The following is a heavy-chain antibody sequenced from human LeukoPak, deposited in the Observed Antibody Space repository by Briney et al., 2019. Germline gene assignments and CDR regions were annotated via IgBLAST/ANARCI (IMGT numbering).Heavy chain of an antibody. D-gene: IGHD3-22*01. Sequence: PGGSLRLSCAVSGFRFEDYAMHWVRQAPGKGLEWVSGISWNSHSIGYADSVKGRFTISRDNAKNSLYLQMNSLRAEDTALYYCARCRHSYDSSGFPHYWGQGTLVTVSS. CDR1: GFRFEDYA. J-gene: IGHJ4*02. CDR3: ARCRHSYDSSGFPHY. CDR2: ISWNSHSI. V-gene: IGHV3-9*01.